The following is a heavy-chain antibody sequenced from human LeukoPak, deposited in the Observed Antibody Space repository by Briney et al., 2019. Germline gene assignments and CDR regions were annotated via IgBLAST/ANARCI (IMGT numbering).Heavy chain of an antibody. J-gene: IGHJ6*03. Sequence: PGGSLRLSCTASGFPFSSYAMSWVRLAPGKGLEWVSAISGSGGSTYYADSVKGRFTISRDNAKNSLYLQMNSLRAEDTAIYYCAKNGDRGAYCTGGTCYPYFYYYMDVWGKGTTVTI. D-gene: IGHD2-15*01. CDR3: AKNGDRGAYCTGGTCYPYFYYYMDV. CDR2: ISGSGGST. V-gene: IGHV3-23*01. CDR1: GFPFSSYA.